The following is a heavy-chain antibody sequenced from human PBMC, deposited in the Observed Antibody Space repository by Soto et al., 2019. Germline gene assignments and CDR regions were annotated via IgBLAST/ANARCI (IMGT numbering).Heavy chain of an antibody. Sequence: GGSLRLSCAASGFTFSSYSMNWVRQAPGKGLEWVSSISSSSGYIYYADSVKGRFTISRDNAKNSLYLQMNSLRAEDTAVYYCARTGYSSGWPGPSSAFDICGQGTMVTVSS. CDR3: ARTGYSSGWPGPSSAFDI. D-gene: IGHD6-19*01. CDR2: ISSSSGYI. J-gene: IGHJ3*02. CDR1: GFTFSSYS. V-gene: IGHV3-21*01.